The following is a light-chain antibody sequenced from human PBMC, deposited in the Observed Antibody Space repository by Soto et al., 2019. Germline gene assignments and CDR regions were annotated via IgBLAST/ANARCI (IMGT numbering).Light chain of an antibody. CDR3: QQYNNWPLT. CDR2: DAS. J-gene: IGKJ4*01. Sequence: DNQMTHSPSSLSSSLVYRFTITCRASQTISSYLNWYQQKPGKAPKLLIYDASNLETGVPSRFSGSGSGTEFTLTISSLQSEDFAVYSCQQYNNWPLTFGGGTKVDIK. CDR1: QTISSY. V-gene: IGKV1-33*01.